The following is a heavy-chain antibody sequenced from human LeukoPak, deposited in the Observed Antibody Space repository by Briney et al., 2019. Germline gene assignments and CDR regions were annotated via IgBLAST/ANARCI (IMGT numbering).Heavy chain of an antibody. J-gene: IGHJ5*02. CDR1: GGSISSYY. Sequence: PETLSLTCTVSGGSISSYYWSWIRQPPGKGLEWIGYIYYSGSTNYNPSLKSRVTISVDTSKNQFSLKLSSVTAADTAVYYCARDHSSSWYGAFDPWGQGTLVTVSS. V-gene: IGHV4-59*01. CDR3: ARDHSSSWYGAFDP. D-gene: IGHD6-13*01. CDR2: IYYSGST.